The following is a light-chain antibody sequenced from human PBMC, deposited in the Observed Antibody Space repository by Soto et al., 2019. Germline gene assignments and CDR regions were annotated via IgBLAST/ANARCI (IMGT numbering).Light chain of an antibody. V-gene: IGKV3D-15*01. CDR3: QKYNSWPLT. CDR2: DIF. CDR1: QSVGSD. J-gene: IGKJ4*01. Sequence: EIVTTQSPATLSVSPGERAKHSCRASQSVGSDLAWYQQKHGQAPSLLIYDIFTRATGVKTRISGSGSGTEFTLTISSLQSEDFAVYYCQKYNSWPLTFGRGTKVDIK.